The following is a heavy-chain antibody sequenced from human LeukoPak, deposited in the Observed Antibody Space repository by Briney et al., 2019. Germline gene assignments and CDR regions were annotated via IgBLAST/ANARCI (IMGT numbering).Heavy chain of an antibody. Sequence: ASVKVSCKASGYTFTGYYIHWVRQAPGQGLEWMGRINPNTGGTEYAQKFQGRVTMTRDTSITTAYMELSRLTSDDTAIYYCAKVPPSITAAGNWLGPWGQGALVTVSS. D-gene: IGHD6-13*01. J-gene: IGHJ5*02. V-gene: IGHV1-2*06. CDR3: AKVPPSITAAGNWLGP. CDR2: INPNTGGT. CDR1: GYTFTGYY.